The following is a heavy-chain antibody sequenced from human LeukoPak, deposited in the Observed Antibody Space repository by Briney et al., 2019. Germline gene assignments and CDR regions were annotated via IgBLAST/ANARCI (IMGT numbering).Heavy chain of an antibody. CDR3: ARVSGRYYDSSDYFDY. CDR2: TYYRSKWYN. Sequence: SQTLSLTCAISGDSVSSNSAAWNWIRQSPSRGLEWLGRTYYRSKWYNDYAVSVKSRITINPDTSKNQFSLQLNSVTPEDTAVYYCARVSGRYYDSSDYFDYWGQGTLVTVSS. V-gene: IGHV6-1*01. J-gene: IGHJ4*02. CDR1: GDSVSSNSAA. D-gene: IGHD3-22*01.